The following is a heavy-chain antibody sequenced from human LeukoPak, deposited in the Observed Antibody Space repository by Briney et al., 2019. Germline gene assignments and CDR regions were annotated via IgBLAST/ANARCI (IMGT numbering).Heavy chain of an antibody. Sequence: PETLSLTCTVSGASIKSYYWTWIRQSPGKGLEWIGSVYYTGSTDYNPSLKSRVTISADTSKNLFSLRLSSVTAADTAVYFCATKGNWFDPWGQGTLVTVSS. J-gene: IGHJ5*02. V-gene: IGHV4-59*08. CDR2: VYYTGST. CDR3: ATKGNWFDP. CDR1: GASIKSYY.